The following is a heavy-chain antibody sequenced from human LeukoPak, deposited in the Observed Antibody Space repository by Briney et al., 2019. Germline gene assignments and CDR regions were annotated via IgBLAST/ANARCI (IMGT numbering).Heavy chain of an antibody. Sequence: SETLSLTCTVSGGSISTYYWSWIRQPPGKGLEWIGYVYYTGRTNSNPSLKSRVTISVDTSKNQFSLKLTSVTAADTAVYYCARDTFYYDSGNFEDWFDPWGQGTLVTASS. CDR1: GGSISTYY. D-gene: IGHD3-10*01. CDR2: VYYTGRT. CDR3: ARDTFYYDSGNFEDWFDP. J-gene: IGHJ5*02. V-gene: IGHV4-59*01.